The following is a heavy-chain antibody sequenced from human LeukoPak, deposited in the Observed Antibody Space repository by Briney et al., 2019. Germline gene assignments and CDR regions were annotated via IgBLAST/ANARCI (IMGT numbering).Heavy chain of an antibody. Sequence: GGSLRLSCAASGFTFSSYSMNWVRQAPGKGLEWVSYNTLSSSSIYYADSVKGRFTISRDNAKNSLYLQMNSLRAEDTAVYYCAREPTYSSSWYTSCDYWGQGTLVTVSS. CDR2: NTLSSSSI. V-gene: IGHV3-48*01. J-gene: IGHJ4*02. D-gene: IGHD6-13*01. CDR3: AREPTYSSSWYTSCDY. CDR1: GFTFSSYS.